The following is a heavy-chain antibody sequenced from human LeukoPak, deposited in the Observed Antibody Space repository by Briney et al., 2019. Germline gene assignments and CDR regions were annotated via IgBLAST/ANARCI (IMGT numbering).Heavy chain of an antibody. CDR1: GYTFTSYG. Sequence: ASVKVSCKASGYTFTSYGITWVRQAPGQGLEWMGWISAYNGNTNHAQKVQGRVTMTTDTSTSTAYMELRSLRSDDTAVYYCARGESTTVVTPGDYWGQGTLVTVSS. J-gene: IGHJ4*02. CDR3: ARGESTTVVTPGDY. CDR2: ISAYNGNT. V-gene: IGHV1-18*01. D-gene: IGHD4-23*01.